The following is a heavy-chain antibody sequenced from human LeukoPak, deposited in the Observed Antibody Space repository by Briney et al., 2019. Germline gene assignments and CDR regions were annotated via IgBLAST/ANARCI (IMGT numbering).Heavy chain of an antibody. D-gene: IGHD2-2*01. CDR2: IYHSGST. Sequence: SETLSLTCTVSGGSISSGGYYWSWIRQPPGKGLEWIGYIYHSGSTYYNPSLKSRVTISVDRSKNQFSLKLSSVTAADTAVYYCARDWGEDIVVVPAPPVWGKGTTVTVSS. CDR3: ARDWGEDIVVVPAPPV. J-gene: IGHJ6*04. V-gene: IGHV4-30-2*01. CDR1: GGSISSGGYY.